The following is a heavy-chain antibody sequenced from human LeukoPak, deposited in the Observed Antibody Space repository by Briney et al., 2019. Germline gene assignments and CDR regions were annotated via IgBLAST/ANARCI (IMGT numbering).Heavy chain of an antibody. CDR1: GFTFSSYS. J-gene: IGHJ4*02. CDR2: ISSSSTYI. Sequence: GGSLRLSCAASGFTFSSYSMNWVRQAPGKGLEWVSSISSSSTYIYYADSVKGRFTISRDNSKNTLYLQMNSLRAEDTAVYYCARVAWSGYYRVFDYWGQGTLVTVSS. D-gene: IGHD3-3*01. V-gene: IGHV3-21*01. CDR3: ARVAWSGYYRVFDY.